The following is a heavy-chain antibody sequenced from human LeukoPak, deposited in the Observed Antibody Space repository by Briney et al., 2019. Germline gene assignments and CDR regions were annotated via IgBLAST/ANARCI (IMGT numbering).Heavy chain of an antibody. CDR3: AKDRAGRDGSGLIDY. V-gene: IGHV3-23*01. J-gene: IGHJ4*02. D-gene: IGHD3-10*01. CDR2: ISGSGGST. CDR1: GFTFSSYA. Sequence: GGSLRLSCAASGFTFSSYAMSWVRQAPGKGLEWVSAISGSGGSTYYADSVKGRFTISRDNSKNTLYLQMNSLRAEDTAVYYCAKDRAGRDGSGLIDYWGQGTLVTVSS.